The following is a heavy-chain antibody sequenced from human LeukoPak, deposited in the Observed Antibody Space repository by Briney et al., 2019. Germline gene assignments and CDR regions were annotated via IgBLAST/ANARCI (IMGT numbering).Heavy chain of an antibody. CDR1: GYTFTSYA. CDR3: ARDDIVVVPAAFCFDP. V-gene: IGHV7-4-1*02. CDR2: INTNTGNP. Sequence: ASVEVSCKASGYTFTSYAMNWVRQAPGQGLEWMGWINTNTGNPTYAQGFTGRFVFSLDTSVSTAYLQISSLKAEDTAVYYCARDDIVVVPAAFCFDPWGQGTLVTVSS. J-gene: IGHJ5*02. D-gene: IGHD2-2*01.